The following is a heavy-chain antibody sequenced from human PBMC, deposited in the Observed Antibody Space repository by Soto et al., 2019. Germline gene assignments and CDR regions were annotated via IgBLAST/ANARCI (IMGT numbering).Heavy chain of an antibody. CDR1: GGSISSGGYY. Sequence: QVQLQESGPGLVKPSQTLSLTCTVSGGSISSGGYYWSWIRQHPGKGLEWIGYIYYSGSTYYNPSLKSRVTISVDTSKNQFSLKLSSVTAAHTAVYYCAREGYGDYYFDYWGQGTLVTVSS. D-gene: IGHD4-17*01. V-gene: IGHV4-31*03. J-gene: IGHJ4*02. CDR3: AREGYGDYYFDY. CDR2: IYYSGST.